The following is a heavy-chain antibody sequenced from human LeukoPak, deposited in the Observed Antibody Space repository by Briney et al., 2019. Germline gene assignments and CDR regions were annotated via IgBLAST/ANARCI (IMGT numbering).Heavy chain of an antibody. CDR2: IESDNKP. CDR3: AIDLHYAVAMDV. V-gene: IGHV3-23*05. J-gene: IGHJ6*02. Sequence: GGSLRLSCEASGFTFSAYAMTWVRQAPGKGLEWASTIESDNKPHYSVSVGGRFAISSDNSKSMLLLQLNSLRAEDTTVYYCAIDLHYAVAMDVWGQGTTVTVSS. CDR1: GFTFSAYA. D-gene: IGHD4-17*01.